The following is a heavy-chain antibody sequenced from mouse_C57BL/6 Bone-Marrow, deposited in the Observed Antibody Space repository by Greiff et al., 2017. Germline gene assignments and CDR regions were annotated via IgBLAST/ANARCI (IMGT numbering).Heavy chain of an antibody. J-gene: IGHJ1*03. V-gene: IGHV3-6*01. CDR3: ARRREFITTVVATDWYFDV. CDR1: GYSITSGYY. D-gene: IGHD1-1*01. Sequence: EVKLVESGPGLVKPSQSLSLTCSVTGYSITSGYYWNWIRQFPGNKLEWMGYISYDGSNNYNPSLKNRITITRDTSKNQFFLKLNSVTTEDTATYYCARRREFITTVVATDWYFDVWGTGTTVTVSS. CDR2: ISYDGSN.